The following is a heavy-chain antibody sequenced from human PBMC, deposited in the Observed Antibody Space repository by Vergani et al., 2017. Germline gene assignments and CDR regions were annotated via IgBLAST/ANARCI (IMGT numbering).Heavy chain of an antibody. D-gene: IGHD3-10*01. V-gene: IGHV3-21*01. CDR2: ISSSSSYI. J-gene: IGHJ4*02. Sequence: EVQLVESGGGLVQPGGSLRLSCSASGFTFSSYAMHWVRQAPGKGLEWVSSISSSSSYIYYADSVKGRFTISRDNAKNSLYLQMNSLRAEDTAVYYCARDAMVRGVRTHIGYWGQGTLVTVSS. CDR3: ARDAMVRGVRTHIGY. CDR1: GFTFSSYA.